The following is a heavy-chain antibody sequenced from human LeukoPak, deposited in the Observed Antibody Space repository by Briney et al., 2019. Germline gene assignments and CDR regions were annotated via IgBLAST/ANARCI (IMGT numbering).Heavy chain of an antibody. CDR1: GFTFSNYD. V-gene: IGHV3-48*03. CDR2: ISSSGGST. D-gene: IGHD2-15*01. J-gene: IGHJ6*03. Sequence: GGSLRLSCAASGFTFSNYDMSWVRQAPGKGLEWVSVISSSGGSTYYADSVKGRFTISRDNAKNSLYLQMNSLRAEDTAIYYCARVRWWYKDVWGKGTTVTISS. CDR3: ARVRWWYKDV.